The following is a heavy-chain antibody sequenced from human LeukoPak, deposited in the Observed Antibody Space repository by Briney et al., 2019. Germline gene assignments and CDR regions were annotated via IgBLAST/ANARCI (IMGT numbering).Heavy chain of an antibody. J-gene: IGHJ4*02. V-gene: IGHV3-9*01. CDR1: GFTFGDYA. Sequence: GGSLRLSCAASGFTFGDYAMHWVRQAPGKGLEWVSGISWNSGSIGYADSVKGRFTISRDNAKNSLYLQMNSLRAEDTAVYYCAKVGYTSGWYGDFDYWGQGTLVTVSS. CDR2: ISWNSGSI. D-gene: IGHD6-19*01. CDR3: AKVGYTSGWYGDFDY.